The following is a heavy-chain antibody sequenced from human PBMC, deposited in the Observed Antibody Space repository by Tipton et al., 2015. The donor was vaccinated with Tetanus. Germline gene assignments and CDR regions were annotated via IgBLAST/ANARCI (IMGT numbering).Heavy chain of an antibody. Sequence: TLSLTCTVSGISINTGGYLWTWVRQHRGKGLEWIGYFYSTQRTSSNPSLKSRVDISVDTSKNQLSLRLTSVTAADTAVYYCARANYEFPKKGPFDFWGPGILVTVSS. CDR1: GISINTGGYL. CDR3: ARANYEFPKKGPFDF. CDR2: FYSTQRT. D-gene: IGHD3-3*01. V-gene: IGHV4-31*03. J-gene: IGHJ4*02.